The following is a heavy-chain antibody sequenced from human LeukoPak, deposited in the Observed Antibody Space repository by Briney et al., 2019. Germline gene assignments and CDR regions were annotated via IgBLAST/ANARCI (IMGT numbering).Heavy chain of an antibody. CDR3: ARLPWERHYYYGMDV. V-gene: IGHV4-59*08. J-gene: IGHJ6*02. Sequence: SETLSLTCTVSGGSISSYYWSWIRQPPGKGLEWIGYIYYSGSTNYNPSLKSRVTISVDTSKNQFSLKLSSVTAADTAVYYCARLPWERHYYYGMDVWGQGTTVTVSS. CDR1: GGSISSYY. D-gene: IGHD1-26*01. CDR2: IYYSGST.